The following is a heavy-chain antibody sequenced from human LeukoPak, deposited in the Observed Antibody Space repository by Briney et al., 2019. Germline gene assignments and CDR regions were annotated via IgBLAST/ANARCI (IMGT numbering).Heavy chain of an antibody. J-gene: IGHJ4*02. CDR3: VRFWMTFDD. V-gene: IGHV3-64D*06. CDR1: GFTFSTYA. CDR2: ISSDGGST. D-gene: IGHD1-1*01. Sequence: VGSLRLSCSASGFTFSTYAIHWVRQAPGKGLEYVSAISSDGGSTYYPDSLKGRFTVSRDNSQNTVYLQMSSLRAEDTAVYYCVRFWMTFDDWGQGTLVTVSS.